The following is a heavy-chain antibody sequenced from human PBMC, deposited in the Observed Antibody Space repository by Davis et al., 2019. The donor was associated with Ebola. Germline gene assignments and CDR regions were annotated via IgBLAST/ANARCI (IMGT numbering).Heavy chain of an antibody. D-gene: IGHD3-22*01. Sequence: MPSETLSLTCAVYGGSFSGYYWTWIRQPPGKGLEWIGEINHSGSTNYNPSLKSRVTISVDTSKNQFSLKLSSVTAADTAVYYCASTYYYDSSGYYSLDYWGQGTLVTVSS. J-gene: IGHJ4*02. CDR2: INHSGST. CDR3: ASTYYYDSSGYYSLDY. CDR1: GGSFSGYY. V-gene: IGHV4-34*01.